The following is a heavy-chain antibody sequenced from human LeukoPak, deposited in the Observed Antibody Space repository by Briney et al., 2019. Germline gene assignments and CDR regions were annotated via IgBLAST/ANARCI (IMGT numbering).Heavy chain of an antibody. CDR1: GGSFSGYY. CDR3: ARHRRYSSSPSRHDY. D-gene: IGHD6-6*01. J-gene: IGHJ4*02. Sequence: PSETPSLTCAVYGGSFSGYYWSWIRQPPGKGLEWIGEINHSGSTNYNPSLKSRVTISVDTSKNQFSLKLSSVTAADTAVYYCARHRRYSSSPSRHDYWGQGTLVTVSS. CDR2: INHSGST. V-gene: IGHV4-34*01.